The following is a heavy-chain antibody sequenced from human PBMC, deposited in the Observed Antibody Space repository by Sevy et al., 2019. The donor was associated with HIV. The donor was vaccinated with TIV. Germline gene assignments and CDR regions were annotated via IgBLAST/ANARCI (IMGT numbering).Heavy chain of an antibody. CDR2: TYYRSKWYN. Sequence: SQTLSLTCAISGDSVSSNSAAWNWIRQSPSRGLEWLGRTYYRSKWYNDYAVAVKSRITNNPDTSKNQFSLQLNSVTPEDTAVYYCARADPYYYDSSGYYYFDYWGQGTLVTVSS. J-gene: IGHJ4*02. CDR3: ARADPYYYDSSGYYYFDY. D-gene: IGHD3-22*01. CDR1: GDSVSSNSAA. V-gene: IGHV6-1*01.